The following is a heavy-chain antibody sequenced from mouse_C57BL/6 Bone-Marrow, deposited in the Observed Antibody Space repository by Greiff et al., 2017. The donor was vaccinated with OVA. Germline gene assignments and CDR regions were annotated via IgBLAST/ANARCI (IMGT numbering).Heavy chain of an antibody. CDR1: GYAFSSSW. J-gene: IGHJ1*03. V-gene: IGHV1-82*01. Sequence: QVQLQQSGPELVKPGASVKISCKASGYAFSSSWMNWVKQRPGKGLEWIGRIYPGDGDTNYNGKFKGKATLTADKSSSTAYMQRSSLTAEDAAVYFCARTRLIQDFDVWGTGTTGTGSA. CDR2: IYPGDGDT. D-gene: IGHD2-4*01. CDR3: ARTRLIQDFDV.